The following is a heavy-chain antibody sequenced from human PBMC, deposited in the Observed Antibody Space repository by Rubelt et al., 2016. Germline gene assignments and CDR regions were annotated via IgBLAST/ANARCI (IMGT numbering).Heavy chain of an antibody. CDR3: AKGHSNLDY. Sequence: ASGFTYTYSTMTWVRQAPGKGLEWVSAISGNGGSTYYADSVRGRFTISRDNSRNTLYLQMNSLRAEDTAVYYCAKGHSNLDYWGQGTLGTVSS. J-gene: IGHJ4*02. CDR1: GFTYTYST. D-gene: IGHD6-13*01. V-gene: IGHV3-23*01. CDR2: ISGNGGST.